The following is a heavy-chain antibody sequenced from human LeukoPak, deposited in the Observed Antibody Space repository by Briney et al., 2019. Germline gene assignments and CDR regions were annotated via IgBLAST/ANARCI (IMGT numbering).Heavy chain of an antibody. CDR2: IKQDGSEK. V-gene: IGHV3-7*01. CDR3: ARVQWELRGVGSYFDY. Sequence: PGGSLRLSCAASGFTLSSYWMNWVRQAPGKGLGWVASIKQDGSEKYYVDSVKGRFTISRDNAKNSLYLQMNSLRAEDTAVYYCARVQWELRGVGSYFDYWGQGTLVTVSS. D-gene: IGHD1-26*01. J-gene: IGHJ4*02. CDR1: GFTLSSYW.